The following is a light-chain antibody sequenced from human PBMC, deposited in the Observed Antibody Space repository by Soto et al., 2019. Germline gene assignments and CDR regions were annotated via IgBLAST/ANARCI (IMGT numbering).Light chain of an antibody. CDR3: QQRSNWPPSFT. V-gene: IGKV3-11*01. CDR1: QHVSSY. CDR2: DAS. J-gene: IGKJ3*01. Sequence: EIVFTHSPATLSLSPGERATLSCSASQHVSSYLAWYQQKPGQAARLLIYDASNRATGIPAWFSGSGSGTDFSLSTSSLVPEDFAVSYCQQRSNWPPSFTFGPGTKVDIK.